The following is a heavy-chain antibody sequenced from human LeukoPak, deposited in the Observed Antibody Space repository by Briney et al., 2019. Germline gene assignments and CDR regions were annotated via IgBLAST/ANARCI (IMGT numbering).Heavy chain of an antibody. Sequence: GGSLRLSCTVSGFTVSSNSMSWVRQAPGKGLEWVSFIYSDNTHYSDSVKGRFTISRDNSKNTLYLQMNSLRAEDTAVYYCASRAGAYSHPYDYWGQGTLVTVSS. CDR2: IYSDNT. J-gene: IGHJ4*02. CDR1: GFTVSSNS. V-gene: IGHV3-53*01. D-gene: IGHD4/OR15-4a*01. CDR3: ASRAGAYSHPYDY.